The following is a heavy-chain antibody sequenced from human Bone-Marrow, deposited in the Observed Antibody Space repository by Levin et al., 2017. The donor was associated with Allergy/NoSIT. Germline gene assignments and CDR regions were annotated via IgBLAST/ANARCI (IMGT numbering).Heavy chain of an antibody. CDR2: VSYSGST. D-gene: IGHD5-12*01. CDR1: GGSIDNYY. Sequence: SQTLSLTCTVSGGSIDNYYWNWIRQPPGKGLEWIGYVSYSGSTSYKPSLRSRVTISVDTSKNQVYLKMTSVTAADTAVYFCARDRGHGFSFGQFTFWGQGALVIVSS. J-gene: IGHJ4*02. V-gene: IGHV4-59*01. CDR3: ARDRGHGFSFGQFTF.